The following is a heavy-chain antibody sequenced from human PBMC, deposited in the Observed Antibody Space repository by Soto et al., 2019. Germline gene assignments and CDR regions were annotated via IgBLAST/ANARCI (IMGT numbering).Heavy chain of an antibody. D-gene: IGHD2-2*02. J-gene: IGHJ6*02. V-gene: IGHV4-59*01. Sequence: PSETLSLTCTVSGGSISSYYWSWIRQPPGKGLEWIGYIYYSGSTNHNPSLKSRVTISVDTSKNQFSLKLSSVTAADTAVYYCARSDRILLYDASGDYYYGMDVWGQGTTVTVSS. CDR1: GGSISSYY. CDR3: ARSDRILLYDASGDYYYGMDV. CDR2: IYYSGST.